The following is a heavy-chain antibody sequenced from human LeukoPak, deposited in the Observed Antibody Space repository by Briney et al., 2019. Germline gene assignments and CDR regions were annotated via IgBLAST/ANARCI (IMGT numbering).Heavy chain of an antibody. CDR3: LQRGFDY. CDR2: INQYGSEK. J-gene: IGHJ4*02. V-gene: IGHV3-7*03. Sequence: GGSLRLSCAASVFTLRSFWMAWVPEAPGKGLEWVANINQYGSEKYYADSVKGRFTIHRDNAKNSLYLQMDGLRAEDTAMYYCLQRGFDYWGQGTLVTVSS. D-gene: IGHD1-1*01. CDR1: VFTLRSFW.